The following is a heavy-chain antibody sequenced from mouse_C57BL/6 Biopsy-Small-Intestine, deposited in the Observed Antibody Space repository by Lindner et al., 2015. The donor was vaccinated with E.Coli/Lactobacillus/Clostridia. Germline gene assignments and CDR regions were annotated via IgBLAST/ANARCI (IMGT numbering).Heavy chain of an antibody. J-gene: IGHJ4*01. CDR1: GYTFTGHY. V-gene: IGHV1-85*01. CDR3: VKDLRRNTHDTVYGMDV. Sequence: SVKVSCKASGYTFTGHYIHWVRQAPGQGLEWLGRIAPSDGVRKFGQNFRDRFTMTTDTSTSTAYMDLNWLRYDDTAVYYCVKDLRRNTHDTVYGMDVWGQGTSVTVSS. D-gene: IGHD5-1-1*01. CDR2: IAPSDGVR.